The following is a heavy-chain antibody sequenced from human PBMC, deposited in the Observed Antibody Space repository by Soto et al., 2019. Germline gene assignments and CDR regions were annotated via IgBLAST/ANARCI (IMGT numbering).Heavy chain of an antibody. Sequence: QVQLVESGGGLVKPGGSLRLSCAASGFTFKNHYMTWIRQAPGKGLEWVSYISDSGSSIYYADSVNGRFTISRDNAKNSLLLEMNSLRGEDTAVYYCARQYSSMLDLWGQGTLVTVSS. CDR1: GFTFKNHY. V-gene: IGHV3-11*01. CDR2: ISDSGSSI. D-gene: IGHD6-13*01. J-gene: IGHJ4*02. CDR3: ARQYSSMLDL.